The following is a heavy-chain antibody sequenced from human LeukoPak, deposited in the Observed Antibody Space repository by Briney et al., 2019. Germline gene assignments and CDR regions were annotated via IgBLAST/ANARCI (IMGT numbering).Heavy chain of an antibody. J-gene: IGHJ3*02. Sequence: GGSLRLSCAASGFTFSSYWMSWVRQAPGKGLEWVANIKQDGSEKYYVDSVKGRFTISRDNAKNSLYLQMNSLRAEDTAVYYCAREGVAEAVVPATDAFDIWGQGTMVTVSS. CDR2: IKQDGSEK. CDR1: GFTFSSYW. CDR3: AREGVAEAVVPATDAFDI. V-gene: IGHV3-7*01. D-gene: IGHD2-2*01.